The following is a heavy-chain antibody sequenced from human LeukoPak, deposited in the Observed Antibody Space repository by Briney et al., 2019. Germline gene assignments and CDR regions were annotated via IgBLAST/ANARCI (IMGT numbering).Heavy chain of an antibody. J-gene: IGHJ4*02. CDR3: ARHRAHCSSTSCPQVGFDY. CDR1: GGSISSYY. Sequence: PSETLSLTCTVSGGSISSYYWSWLRQPPGKGLEWIGYIYYSGSTNYNPSLKSRVTISVDTSKHQSSLKLSSATAAATAVYYCARHRAHCSSTSCPQVGFDYWGQGTLVTVSS. CDR2: IYYSGST. D-gene: IGHD2-2*01. V-gene: IGHV4-59*08.